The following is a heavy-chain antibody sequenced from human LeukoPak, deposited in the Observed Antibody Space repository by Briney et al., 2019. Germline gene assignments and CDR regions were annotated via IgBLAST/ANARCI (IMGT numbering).Heavy chain of an antibody. CDR2: IYHSGTT. J-gene: IGHJ5*02. CDR1: GVSISSGGYF. D-gene: IGHD1-1*01. V-gene: IGHV4-30-2*01. CDR3: ARWSTGTYNWFDP. Sequence: PSETLSLTCTVSGVSISSGGYFWSWIRQPPGEGLEWIGYIYHSGTTYYNPSLKSRVTISVDTSNNQFSLKLSSFTAADTAVHYCARWSTGTYNWFDPWGQGTLVTVSS.